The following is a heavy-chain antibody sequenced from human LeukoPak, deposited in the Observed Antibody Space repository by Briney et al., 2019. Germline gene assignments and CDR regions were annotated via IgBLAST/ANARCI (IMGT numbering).Heavy chain of an antibody. V-gene: IGHV1-69*04. CDR1: GGTFSSYA. Sequence: EASVKVSCEASGGTFSSYAISWVRQAPGQGLEWMGRIIPILGIANYAQKFQGRVTITADKSTSTAYMELSSLRSEDTAVYYCARTLFMVQGVMSAFDIWGQGTMVTVSS. CDR3: ARTLFMVQGVMSAFDI. J-gene: IGHJ3*02. CDR2: IIPILGIA. D-gene: IGHD3-10*01.